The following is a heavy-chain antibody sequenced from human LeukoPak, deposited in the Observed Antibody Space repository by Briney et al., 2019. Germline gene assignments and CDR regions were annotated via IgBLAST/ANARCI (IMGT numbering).Heavy chain of an antibody. Sequence: SETLSLTCAVYGGSFSGYYWTWIRQPPGKGLEWIGEINHSGSTNYNPSLKSRVTISVDTSKNQFSLKLSSVTAADTAVYYCAREGGRDGYNNFDYWGQGTLVTVSS. CDR1: GGSFSGYY. CDR2: INHSGST. J-gene: IGHJ4*02. D-gene: IGHD5-24*01. CDR3: AREGGRDGYNNFDY. V-gene: IGHV4-34*09.